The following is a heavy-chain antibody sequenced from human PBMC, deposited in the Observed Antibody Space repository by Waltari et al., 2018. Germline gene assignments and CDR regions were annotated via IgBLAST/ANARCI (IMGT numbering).Heavy chain of an antibody. CDR2: IYYSGST. CDR1: GGSISSHY. D-gene: IGHD2-2*01. Sequence: QVQLQESGPGLVKPSETLSLTCTVSGGSISSHYWSWIRQPPGKGLEWIGYIYYSGSTYYNPSLKSRVTISVDTSKNQFSLKLSSVTAADTAVYYCAREVVPAAMPPSWYFDLWGRGTLVTVSS. CDR3: AREVVPAAMPPSWYFDL. J-gene: IGHJ2*01. V-gene: IGHV4-59*11.